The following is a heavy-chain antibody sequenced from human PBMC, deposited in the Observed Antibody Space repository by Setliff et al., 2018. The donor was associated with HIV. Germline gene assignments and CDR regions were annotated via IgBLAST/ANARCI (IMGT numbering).Heavy chain of an antibody. J-gene: IGHJ4*02. D-gene: IGHD6-13*01. CDR2: IYSSGTT. CDR3: ARLIHAGLLYFDF. V-gene: IGHV4-61*05. Sequence: ETLSLTCTVSGGSISSGRYYWGWIRQPPGKGLEWIGYIYSSGTTQYNPSVESRVTMSLDTSRDQFSLNLRSVTAADTAVYFCARLIHAGLLYFDFWGLGTLVTVSS. CDR1: GGSISSGRYY.